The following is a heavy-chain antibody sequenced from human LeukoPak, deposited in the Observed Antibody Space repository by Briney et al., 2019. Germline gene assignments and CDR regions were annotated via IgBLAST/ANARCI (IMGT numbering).Heavy chain of an antibody. CDR3: ARGVRSVSQYDVFDM. D-gene: IGHD3-3*01. V-gene: IGHV3-7*01. CDR1: GFTFNDYW. Sequence: SGGSLRLSCAASGFTFNDYWMSWVRQAPGKGLEWMANIKQDGSEKYYVDSVKGRFTISRDNAKNSLHLQMDSLRAEDTALYYCARGVRSVSQYDVFDMWGQGTMVTVSS. CDR2: IKQDGSEK. J-gene: IGHJ3*02.